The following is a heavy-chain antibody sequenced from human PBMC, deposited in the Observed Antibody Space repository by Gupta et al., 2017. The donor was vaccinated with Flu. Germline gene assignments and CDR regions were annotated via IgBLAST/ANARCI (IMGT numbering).Heavy chain of an antibody. CDR2: ISYDGTFQ. J-gene: IGHJ4*02. CDR1: GFTFSGFA. V-gene: IGHV3-30-3*01. D-gene: IGHD1-26*01. CDR3: ARDDNSGGGSHFYY. Sequence: QVRLVESGGGVVQPGRSLRLSCAASGFTFSGFAMHWGRQAPDKGLEWLAYISYDGTFQSYADSVKGRFTISRDNSKNTLYLQGDTLRPEDAAIYYCARDDNSGGGSHFYYWGQGSLVTVSS.